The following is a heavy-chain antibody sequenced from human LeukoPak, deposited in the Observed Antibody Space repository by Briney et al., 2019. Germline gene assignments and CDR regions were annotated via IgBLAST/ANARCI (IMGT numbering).Heavy chain of an antibody. V-gene: IGHV3-48*04. CDR1: GFTFSSYS. CDR2: ISSSSSTI. J-gene: IGHJ4*02. Sequence: GGSLRLSCAASGFTFSSYSMNWVRQAPGKGLEWVSYISSSSSTIYYADSVKGRFTISRDNAKNSLYLQMNSLRAEDTAVYYCARVVSMCSSTSCYTPVELWPFDYWGQGTLVTVSS. D-gene: IGHD2-2*02. CDR3: ARVVSMCSSTSCYTPVELWPFDY.